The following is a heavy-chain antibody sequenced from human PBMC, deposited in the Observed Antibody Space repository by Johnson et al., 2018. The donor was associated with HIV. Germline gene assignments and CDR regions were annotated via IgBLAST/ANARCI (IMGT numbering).Heavy chain of an antibody. J-gene: IGHJ3*02. D-gene: IGHD3-3*01. CDR2: ISYDGSIK. CDR1: GFTFSSYA. V-gene: IGHV3-30*04. Sequence: QEKLVESGGGVVQPGRSLILSCAASGFTFSSYAMHWVRQAPGKGLESVAVISYDGSIKYYGDSVKGRFTISRDNSKNTLYLQMNSLRVEDTAVYYCARAALLRFLEWFIWGQGTMVTVSS. CDR3: ARAALLRFLEWFI.